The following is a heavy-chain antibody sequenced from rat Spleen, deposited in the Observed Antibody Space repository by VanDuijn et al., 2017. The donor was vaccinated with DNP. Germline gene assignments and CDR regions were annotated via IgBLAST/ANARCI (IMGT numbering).Heavy chain of an antibody. J-gene: IGHJ2*01. CDR2: ITYEGSSA. CDR3: ARHRAIAAIWDY. D-gene: IGHD1-2*01. CDR1: GFSFSNYY. V-gene: IGHV5-22*01. Sequence: EVQLVESGGGLVQPGRSMKLSCAASGFSFSNYYMAWVRQAPKRGLEWVASITYEGSSAYYGDSVKGRFTISRDNAKNTQYLQMDSLRSEDTATYYCARHRAIAAIWDYWGQGVMVTVSS.